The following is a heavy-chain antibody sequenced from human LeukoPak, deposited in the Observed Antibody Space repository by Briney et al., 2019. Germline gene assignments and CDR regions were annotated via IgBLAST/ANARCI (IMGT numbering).Heavy chain of an antibody. CDR2: ISWNSGSI. CDR1: GFTFDDYA. CDR3: AKDNSGSLDY. Sequence: GRSLRLSCAASGFTFDDYAMHWVPHAPGKGLEGVAGISWNSGSIGYADSVKGRFTISRDNAKNSLYLQMNSLRAEDMALYYCAKDNSGSLDYWGQGTLVTVSS. D-gene: IGHD1-26*01. J-gene: IGHJ4*02. V-gene: IGHV3-9*03.